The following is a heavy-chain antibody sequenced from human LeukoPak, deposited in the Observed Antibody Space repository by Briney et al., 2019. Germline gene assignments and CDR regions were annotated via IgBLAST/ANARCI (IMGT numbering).Heavy chain of an antibody. CDR2: INHSGST. D-gene: IGHD5-18*01. V-gene: IGHV4-34*01. CDR1: GGSFSGYY. CDR3: ARVVDTAMVIYYYYYMDV. Sequence: SETLSLTCAVYGGSFSGYYWSWIRQPPGKGLEWIGEINHSGSTNYNPSLKSRVTISVDTSKNQFSLKLSSVTAADTAEYYCARVVDTAMVIYYYYYMDVWGKGTTVTVSS. J-gene: IGHJ6*03.